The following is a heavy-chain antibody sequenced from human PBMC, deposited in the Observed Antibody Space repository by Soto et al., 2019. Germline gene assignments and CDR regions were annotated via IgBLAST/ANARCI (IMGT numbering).Heavy chain of an antibody. CDR1: GGSISSGDYY. CDR3: ARDRYGGNWFDP. D-gene: IGHD4-17*01. Sequence: PSETLSLTCTVSGGSISSGDYYWSWIRQPPGKGLEWIGYIYYSRSTYYNPSLKSRVTISVDTSKNQFSLKLSSVTAADTAVYYCARDRYGGNWFDPWGQGTLVTVSS. V-gene: IGHV4-30-4*01. J-gene: IGHJ5*02. CDR2: IYYSRST.